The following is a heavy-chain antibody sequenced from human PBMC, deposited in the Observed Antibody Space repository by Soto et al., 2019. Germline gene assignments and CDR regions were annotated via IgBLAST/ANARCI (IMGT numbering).Heavy chain of an antibody. D-gene: IGHD3-22*01. J-gene: IGHJ3*02. V-gene: IGHV1-58*01. Sequence: GASVKVSCKASGFTFTSSAVQWVRQARGQRLEWIGWIVVGSGNTNYAQKFQERVTITRDMSTSTAYMELSSLRSEDTAVYYCAALETYYYYSMSRVDPPADAFDIWGQGPMVTGSS. CDR2: IVVGSGNT. CDR1: GFTFTSSA. CDR3: AALETYYYYSMSRVDPPADAFDI.